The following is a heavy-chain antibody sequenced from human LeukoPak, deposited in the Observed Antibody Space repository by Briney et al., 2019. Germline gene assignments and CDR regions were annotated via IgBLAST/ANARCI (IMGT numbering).Heavy chain of an antibody. Sequence: QSGGSLRLSCAASGFTFSNYAMSWVRQAPGKGLEWLSTIGGSGGSTYYADSVKGRFTISRDNSKNTVYLQMKSLRVEATAVYYCAKGLSAAGDYYFDYWGQGALVTVSS. V-gene: IGHV3-23*01. CDR2: IGGSGGST. CDR3: AKGLSAAGDYYFDY. CDR1: GFTFSNYA. D-gene: IGHD2-21*01. J-gene: IGHJ4*02.